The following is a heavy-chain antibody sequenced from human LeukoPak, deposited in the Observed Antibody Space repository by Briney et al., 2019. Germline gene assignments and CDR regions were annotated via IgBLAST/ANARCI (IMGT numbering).Heavy chain of an antibody. D-gene: IGHD3-16*01. CDR2: ITYDGSNK. CDR3: ARDRVPGESWFDP. V-gene: IGHV3-30-3*01. J-gene: IGHJ5*02. CDR1: GFTFSDYA. Sequence: PGGSLRLSCAASGFTFSDYAIHWVRQAPGKGLEWVAAITYDGSNKYYADSVKGRFTISRDNPKNTLYLQMNSLRAEDTAVYYCARDRVPGESWFDPWGQGTLVTVSS.